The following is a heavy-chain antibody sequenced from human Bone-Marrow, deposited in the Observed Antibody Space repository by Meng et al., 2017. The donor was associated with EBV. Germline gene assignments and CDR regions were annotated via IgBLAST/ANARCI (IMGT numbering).Heavy chain of an antibody. V-gene: IGHV1-18*01. CDR3: ARGGYQLLGLDIVATIFSPPQIPPDY. D-gene: IGHD5-12*01. CDR1: GYTFTSYG. Sequence: QVQLVQSGAEVKKPGASVKVSCKASGYTFTSYGISWVRQAPGQGLEWMGWISAYNGNTNYAQKLQGRVTMTTDTSTSTAYMELRSLRSDDTAVYYCARGGYQLLGLDIVATIFSPPQIPPDYWGQGTLVTVSS. CDR2: ISAYNGNT. J-gene: IGHJ4*02.